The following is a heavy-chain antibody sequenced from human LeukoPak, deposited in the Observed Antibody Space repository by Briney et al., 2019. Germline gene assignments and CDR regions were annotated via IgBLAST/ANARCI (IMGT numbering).Heavy chain of an antibody. CDR1: GGSISSGSQY. V-gene: IGHV4-61*02. CDR3: AREKSSWSGLDAFDI. Sequence: SETLSLTCTVSGGSISSGSQYWSWIRQPAEKGLEWIGRIYTSGSTNYNPSLKSRVTISVDTSKNQFSLKLSSMTAADTAVYYCAREKSSWSGLDAFDIWGQGTMVTVSS. CDR2: IYTSGST. J-gene: IGHJ3*02. D-gene: IGHD6-13*01.